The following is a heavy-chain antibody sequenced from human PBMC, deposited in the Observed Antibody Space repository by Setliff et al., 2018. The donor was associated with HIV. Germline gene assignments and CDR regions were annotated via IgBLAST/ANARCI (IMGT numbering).Heavy chain of an antibody. CDR3: ARAAYGYDSSGYFFDY. CDR2: IVPILNTG. V-gene: IGHV1-69*13. D-gene: IGHD3-22*01. CDR1: GGTFRSHE. J-gene: IGHJ4*02. Sequence: ASVKVSCKASGGTFRSHEISWVRQAPGQGLEWMGGIVPILNTGNYAPKFQGRVTITADESTSTVHMELSSLTSEDTAVYYCARAAYGYDSSGYFFDYWGQRTLVTVSS.